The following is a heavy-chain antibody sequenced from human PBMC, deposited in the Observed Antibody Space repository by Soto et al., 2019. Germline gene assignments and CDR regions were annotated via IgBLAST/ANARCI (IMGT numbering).Heavy chain of an antibody. J-gene: IGHJ4*02. V-gene: IGHV1-3*01. CDR2: INAGNGNT. D-gene: IGHD6-13*01. CDR3: ARGIAPYYFDY. CDR1: GYTVTSYA. Sequence: ASAEVSCKASGYTVTSYAMHWVRQAPGQRLEWMGWINAGNGNTKYSQKFQGRVTITRDTSASTAYMELSSLRSEDTAVYYCARGIAPYYFDYWGQGTLVTVSS.